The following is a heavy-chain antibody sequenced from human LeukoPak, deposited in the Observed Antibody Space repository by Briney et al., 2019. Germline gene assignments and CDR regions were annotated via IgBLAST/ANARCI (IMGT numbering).Heavy chain of an antibody. Sequence: SETLSLTCAGYGGSFSGYYWSWIRQPPGKGLEWIGEINHSGSTNYNPSLKSRVTISVDTSKNQFSLKLSSVTAADTAVYYCARGSHSYGYISRRPTDYWGQGTLVTVSS. V-gene: IGHV4-34*01. CDR3: ARGSHSYGYISRRPTDY. CDR2: INHSGST. J-gene: IGHJ4*02. D-gene: IGHD5-18*01. CDR1: GGSFSGYY.